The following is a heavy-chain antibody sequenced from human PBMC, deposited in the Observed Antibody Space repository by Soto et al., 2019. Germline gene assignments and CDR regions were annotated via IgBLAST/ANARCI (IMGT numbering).Heavy chain of an antibody. CDR2: IYHSGST. CDR1: GGSISSSNW. Sequence: SETLSLTCAVSGGSISSSNWWSWVRQPPGKGLEWIGEIYHSGSTNYNPSLKSRVTISVDKSKNQFSLKLSSVTAADTAVYYCASIDYSNYFIDPWGQGTLVTVPQ. V-gene: IGHV4-4*02. CDR3: ASIDYSNYFIDP. J-gene: IGHJ5*02. D-gene: IGHD4-4*01.